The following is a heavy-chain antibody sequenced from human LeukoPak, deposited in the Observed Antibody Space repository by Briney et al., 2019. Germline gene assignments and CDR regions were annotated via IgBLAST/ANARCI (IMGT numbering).Heavy chain of an antibody. CDR1: GGSISSYY. J-gene: IGHJ4*02. V-gene: IGHV4-59*12. D-gene: IGHD3-10*01. CDR2: IYYSGST. CDR3: ARVPLESYYYGSGSYSDY. Sequence: PLETLSLTCTVSGGSISSYYWTWIRQPPGKGREWIGYIYYSGSTNYNPSLKSRVTISVDTSKNQFSLKLSSVTAADTAVYYCARVPLESYYYGSGSYSDYWGQGTLVTVSS.